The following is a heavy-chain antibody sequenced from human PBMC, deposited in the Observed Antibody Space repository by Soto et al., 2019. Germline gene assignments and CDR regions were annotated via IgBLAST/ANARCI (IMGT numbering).Heavy chain of an antibody. V-gene: IGHV4-31*03. CDR2: IYYSGST. Sequence: LSLTCTVSGGSISSGGYYWSWIRQHPGKGLEWIGYIYYSGSTYYNPSLKSRVTISVDTSKNQFSLKLSSVTAADTAVYYCARESSSSWYYYYMDVWGKGTTVTVSS. CDR1: GGSISSGGYY. CDR3: ARESSSSWYYYYMDV. D-gene: IGHD6-13*01. J-gene: IGHJ6*03.